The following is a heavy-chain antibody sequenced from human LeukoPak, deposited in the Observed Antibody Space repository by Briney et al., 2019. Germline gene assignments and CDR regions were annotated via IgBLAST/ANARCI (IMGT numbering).Heavy chain of an antibody. Sequence: GGSLRLSFAASGFTFSSYAMSWVREAPGKGLEWVAFIRYDGSNKYYADSVKGRFTISRDNSKNTLYLQMNSLRPEDTAVYYCARDKLPAPWDGMDVWGQGTTVTVSS. CDR2: IRYDGSNK. D-gene: IGHD2-2*01. CDR1: GFTFSSYA. J-gene: IGHJ6*02. V-gene: IGHV3-30*02. CDR3: ARDKLPAPWDGMDV.